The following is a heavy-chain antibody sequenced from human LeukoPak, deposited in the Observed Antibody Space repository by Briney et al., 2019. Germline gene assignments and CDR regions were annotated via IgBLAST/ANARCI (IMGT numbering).Heavy chain of an antibody. J-gene: IGHJ5*02. CDR2: INPQIGNT. V-gene: IGHV1-46*01. D-gene: IGHD2-2*01. CDR1: GYTFTKYY. Sequence: ASVKVSCKTSGYTFTKYYIHWVRQAPGQGLEWMAMINPQIGNTIYAQKFQNRVTMSTDTSTSTAYMELRSLRSDDTAVYYCARDPYIVVVPAAQAGFDPWGQGTLVTVSS. CDR3: ARDPYIVVVPAAQAGFDP.